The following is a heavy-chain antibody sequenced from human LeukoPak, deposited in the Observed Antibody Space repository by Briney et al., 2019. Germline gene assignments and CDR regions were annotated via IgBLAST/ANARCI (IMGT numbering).Heavy chain of an antibody. V-gene: IGHV4-39*01. CDR1: GGSLTSGTYC. CDR3: ARRSTSGYYYFDY. J-gene: IGHJ4*02. CDR2: IHGSGST. Sequence: SETLSLTCTVSGGSLTSGTYCWAWAWIRQPPGKGLEWIGTIHGSGSTYYNPSLESRVTISVDSSRNQFSLNLRSVAAADTAVYYCARRSTSGYYYFDYWGQGTRVTVSS. D-gene: IGHD2-2*01.